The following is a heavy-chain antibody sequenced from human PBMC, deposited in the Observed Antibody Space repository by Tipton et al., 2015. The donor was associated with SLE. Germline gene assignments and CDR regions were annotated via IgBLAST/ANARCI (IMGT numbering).Heavy chain of an antibody. J-gene: IGHJ4*02. CDR1: GGSFSGYY. D-gene: IGHD2-2*01. V-gene: IGHV4-34*01. CDR2: INHSGST. CDR3: AREVGEGTLDH. Sequence: TLSLTCAVYGGSFSGYYWSWIRQPPGKGLEWIGEINHSGSTNYNPSLKSRVTISVDTSKNQFALKLSSVTAADTAVYYCAREVGEGTLDHWGLGTLVTVSS.